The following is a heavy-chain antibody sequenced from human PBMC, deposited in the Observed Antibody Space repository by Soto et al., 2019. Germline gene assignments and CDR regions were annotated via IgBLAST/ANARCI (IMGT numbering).Heavy chain of an antibody. Sequence: TETLSLTCGVSGGSISPINWWSWVRQTPGKGLEWIGEIYHTGTTDYNPSLKSRVTISIDKSKNQFFLNLTSVTAADTALYYCVILLNLRSQSWFVLWCQGILV. D-gene: IGHD2-8*02. J-gene: IGHJ1*01. CDR1: GGSISPINW. V-gene: IGHV4-4*02. CDR2: IYHTGTT. CDR3: VILLNLRSQSWFVL.